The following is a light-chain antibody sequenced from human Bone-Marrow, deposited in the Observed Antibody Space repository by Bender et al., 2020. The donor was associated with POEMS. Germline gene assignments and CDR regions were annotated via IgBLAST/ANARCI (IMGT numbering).Light chain of an antibody. CDR2: EDT. Sequence: QSVLTQPASVSGSVGQSITISCTGTSHDVGNFNLVAWYQQYPGKAPRFLIFEDTKRPSGVSSRFSGSRSGNTASLTVSGLQAEDEADYYCGSYEGSNNFVFGTGTKVTVL. V-gene: IGLV2-14*02. J-gene: IGLJ1*01. CDR3: GSYEGSNNFV. CDR1: SHDVGNFNL.